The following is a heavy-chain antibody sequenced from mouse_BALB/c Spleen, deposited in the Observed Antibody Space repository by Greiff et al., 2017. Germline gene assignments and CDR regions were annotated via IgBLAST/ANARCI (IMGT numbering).Heavy chain of an antibody. J-gene: IGHJ2*01. CDR3: ARERYYFDY. CDR2: RSYSGST. V-gene: IGHV3-2*02. Sequence: EVKLMESGPGLVKPSQSLTLTCTVSGYSITSDYAWNWIRQLPGNKLEWMCYRSYSGSTGYNPSLKSRITITRDTSKNQFILQLNSVTTEDTATYSCARERYYFDYWGQGTTLTVSS. CDR1: GYSITSDYA.